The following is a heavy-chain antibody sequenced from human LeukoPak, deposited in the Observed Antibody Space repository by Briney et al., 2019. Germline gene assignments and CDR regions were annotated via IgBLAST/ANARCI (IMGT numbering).Heavy chain of an antibody. CDR2: MNPNSGTT. Sequence: EASVRVSCKASGYTFTSYDFNWVRQAPGQGSEWIGWMNPNSGTTGYAQKFQGRVTTTRDTPISTAYMDLSSLRSEDTAVYYCARLGSYHKFDYWGQGTLVTVSS. D-gene: IGHD1-26*01. V-gene: IGHV1-8*01. J-gene: IGHJ4*02. CDR3: ARLGSYHKFDY. CDR1: GYTFTSYD.